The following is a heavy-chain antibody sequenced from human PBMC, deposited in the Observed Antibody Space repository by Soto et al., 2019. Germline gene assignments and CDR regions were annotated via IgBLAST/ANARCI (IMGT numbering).Heavy chain of an antibody. CDR3: ARGYCSSTSCYLDWFDP. J-gene: IGHJ5*02. V-gene: IGHV4-34*01. Sequence: QVQLQQWGAGLLKPSETLSLTCAVYGGSFSGYYWSWIRQPPGKGLEWIGEINHGGSTNYNPSLKSRVTISVDTSKNQFSLKLSSVTAADTAVYYCARGYCSSTSCYLDWFDPWGQGTLVTVSS. D-gene: IGHD2-2*01. CDR2: INHGGST. CDR1: GGSFSGYY.